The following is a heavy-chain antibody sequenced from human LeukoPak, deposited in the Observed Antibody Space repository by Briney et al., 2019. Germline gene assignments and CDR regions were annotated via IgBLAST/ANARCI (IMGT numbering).Heavy chain of an antibody. CDR1: GFTFSSYE. Sequence: PGGSLRLSCAASGFTFSSYEMNWVRQAPGKGLEWVSYISSSGSTIYYADSVRGRFTISRDNAKNSLYLQMNSLRAEDTAVYYCAREGRDPNWFDPWGQGTLVTVSS. J-gene: IGHJ5*02. V-gene: IGHV3-48*03. CDR2: ISSSGSTI. D-gene: IGHD2-15*01. CDR3: AREGRDPNWFDP.